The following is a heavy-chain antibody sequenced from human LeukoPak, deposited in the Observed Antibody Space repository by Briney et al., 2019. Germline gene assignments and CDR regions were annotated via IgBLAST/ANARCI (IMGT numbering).Heavy chain of an antibody. CDR2: ISESASTI. CDR1: GFTFSSYE. D-gene: IGHD5-12*01. CDR3: ARGYSGYHYIKY. V-gene: IGHV3-48*03. J-gene: IGHJ4*02. Sequence: PGGSLRLSCAVSGFTFSSYEMNWVRQAPGKGLEGVSYISESASTIYYADSVKGRFTISRDNAKNSLYLQMNSLRAEDTAVYYCARGYSGYHYIKYWGQGTLVTVSS.